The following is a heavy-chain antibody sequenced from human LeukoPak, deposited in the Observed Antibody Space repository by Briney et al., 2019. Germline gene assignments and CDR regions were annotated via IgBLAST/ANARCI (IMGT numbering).Heavy chain of an antibody. D-gene: IGHD2-15*01. Sequence: GGSLSLLCALSGFPDKLNHMRGAREAPGRALEWVSAISGSGGSTYYADSVKGRFTIPRDNSKNTLYLQMNSLRADDTAVYYCANDGIDIVVVVAATVGMDVWGKGTTVTVSS. V-gene: IGHV3-23*01. CDR2: ISGSGGST. CDR3: ANDGIDIVVVVAATVGMDV. CDR1: GFPDKLNH. J-gene: IGHJ6*04.